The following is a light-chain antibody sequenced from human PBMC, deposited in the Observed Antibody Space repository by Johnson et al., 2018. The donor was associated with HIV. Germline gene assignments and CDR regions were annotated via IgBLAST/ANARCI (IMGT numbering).Light chain of an antibody. V-gene: IGLV1-51*01. CDR2: DNN. CDR3: GTWDSSLSPHYV. CDR1: SSNIGNNY. J-gene: IGLJ1*01. Sequence: QAVLTQPPSVSAAPGQKVTISCSGSSSNIGNNYVSWYQQLPGTAPKLLIYDNNKRPSGIPDRFSGSTSGTSATLGITGLQTGDEADYYCGTWDSSLSPHYVFGTGTKVTVL.